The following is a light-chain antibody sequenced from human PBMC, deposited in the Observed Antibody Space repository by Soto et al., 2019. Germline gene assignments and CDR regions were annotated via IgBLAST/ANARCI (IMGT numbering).Light chain of an antibody. CDR1: QSISSW. J-gene: IGKJ4*01. CDR2: KAS. V-gene: IGKV1-5*03. Sequence: IQMTQSPSFLAASGGDRVTITCRASQSISSWLAWYQQKPGKAPKLLIYKASSLESGVPSRFSGSGSGTAFTLTISNLQPEDFASYFCQQANSFPLTFGGGTKVDIK. CDR3: QQANSFPLT.